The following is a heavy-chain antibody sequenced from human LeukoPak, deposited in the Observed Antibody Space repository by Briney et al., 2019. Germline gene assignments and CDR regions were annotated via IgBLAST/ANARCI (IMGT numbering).Heavy chain of an antibody. CDR3: ASAVDRELNWFDP. Sequence: SETLSLTCTVSGGSISSYYWSWIRQPPGKGLEWIGYIYYSGSTNYNPSLKSRVTISVDTSKYQFSLKLSSVTAADTAVYYCASAVDRELNWFDPWGQGTLVTVSS. J-gene: IGHJ5*02. CDR1: GGSISSYY. D-gene: IGHD1-26*01. V-gene: IGHV4-59*01. CDR2: IYYSGST.